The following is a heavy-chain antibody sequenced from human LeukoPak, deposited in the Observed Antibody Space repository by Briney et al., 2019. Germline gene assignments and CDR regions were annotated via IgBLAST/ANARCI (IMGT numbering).Heavy chain of an antibody. CDR1: GFTFSSYE. Sequence: VGSLRLSCAVSGFTFSSYEMNWVRQAPGKRLEGVSYISSSGSTIYYTDSVKGRFTISRDNARNSLDLQMNSLRAEDTAVYYCARGPMLRGVIIRRSKSGYFDYWGQGTLVTVSS. D-gene: IGHD3-10*01. V-gene: IGHV3-48*03. CDR2: ISSSGSTI. CDR3: ARGPMLRGVIIRRSKSGYFDY. J-gene: IGHJ4*02.